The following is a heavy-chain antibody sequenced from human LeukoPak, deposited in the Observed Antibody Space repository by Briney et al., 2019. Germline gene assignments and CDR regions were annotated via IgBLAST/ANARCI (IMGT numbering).Heavy chain of an antibody. CDR1: GFTFSSYA. V-gene: IGHV3-23*01. CDR2: ISGSGGST. Sequence: PGGSLRLSCAASGFTFSSYAMSWVRQAPGKGLEWVSAISGSGGSTYYADSVKGRFTISRDNSKNTLYLQMNSLRAEDTAVYYCGTDYYDSSGYYYKGYYMDVWGKGTTVTVSS. D-gene: IGHD3-22*01. CDR3: GTDYYDSSGYYYKGYYMDV. J-gene: IGHJ6*03.